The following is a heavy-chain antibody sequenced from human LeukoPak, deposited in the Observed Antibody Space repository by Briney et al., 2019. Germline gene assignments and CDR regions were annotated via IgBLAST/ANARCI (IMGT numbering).Heavy chain of an antibody. D-gene: IGHD4-17*01. V-gene: IGHV1-46*01. CDR1: GYTFTSNY. Sequence: AASVKVSCKASGYTFTSNYIHWVRQAPGQGLEWMGMIYPRDGSTSYAQKFQGRVTITADESTSTAYMELSSLRSEDTAVYYCASSLPDYGDYVFDYWGQGTLVTVSS. J-gene: IGHJ4*02. CDR3: ASSLPDYGDYVFDY. CDR2: IYPRDGST.